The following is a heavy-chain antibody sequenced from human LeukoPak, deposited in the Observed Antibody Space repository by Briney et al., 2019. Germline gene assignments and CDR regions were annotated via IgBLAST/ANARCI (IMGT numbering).Heavy chain of an antibody. D-gene: IGHD2-2*02. J-gene: IGHJ5*02. CDR3: ARHPYADCSSTSCYRVRLYNWFDP. V-gene: IGHV4-31*03. Sequence: SETLSLTCTVSGGSISIGGYYWSWIRQHPGKGLEWIGYIYYSGSTCYNPSLKSRVTISVDTSKNHFSLKLSSVTAADTAVYYCARHPYADCSSTSCYRVRLYNWFDPWGQGTLVTVSS. CDR1: GGSISIGGYY. CDR2: IYYSGST.